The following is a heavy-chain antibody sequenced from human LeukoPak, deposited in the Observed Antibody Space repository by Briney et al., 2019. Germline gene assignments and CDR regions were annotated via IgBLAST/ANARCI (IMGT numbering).Heavy chain of an antibody. CDR2: YIGDT. V-gene: IGHV4-59*12. D-gene: IGHD6-13*01. Sequence: PSETLSLTCSVSGDSISRFYWSWVRQPPGKGLEWIGYIGDTNYNPSLKRRVTISVDTSKNQFSLKLSSVTAADTAVYYCARDTSSGHVGRGYTPDWFDPWGQGTLVTVSS. CDR1: GDSISRFY. CDR3: ARDTSSGHVGRGYTPDWFDP. J-gene: IGHJ5*02.